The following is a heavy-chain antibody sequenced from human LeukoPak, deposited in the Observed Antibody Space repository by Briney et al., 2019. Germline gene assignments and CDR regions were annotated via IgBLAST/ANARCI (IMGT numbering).Heavy chain of an antibody. J-gene: IGHJ3*02. D-gene: IGHD3-3*01. V-gene: IGHV4-39*01. CDR3: ARHRAIFGVVIHYPSDAFDI. CDR2: TYYRGST. Sequence: PSETLPLTCTVSGGPISSSGYYWGWIRQPPGKGLNWIGGTYYRGSTYYNPYLKSRVTISVDTSKNQFSLKLSSVTAADTAVYYCARHRAIFGVVIHYPSDAFDIWGQGTMVTVSS. CDR1: GGPISSSGYY.